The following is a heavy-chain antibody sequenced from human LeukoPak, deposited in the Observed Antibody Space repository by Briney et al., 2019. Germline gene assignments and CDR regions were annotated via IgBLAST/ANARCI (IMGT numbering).Heavy chain of an antibody. CDR1: GGSISSSSYY. J-gene: IGHJ4*02. D-gene: IGHD5-18*01. CDR3: ARLRGYNYGYKDY. Sequence: SETLSLTCTVSGGSISSSSYYWGWIRQPPGKGLEWIGSIYYSGSTYYNPSLKSRVTISVDTSKNQFSLKLSSVTAADTAVYYCARLRGYNYGYKDYWGQGILVTVSS. V-gene: IGHV4-39*01. CDR2: IYYSGST.